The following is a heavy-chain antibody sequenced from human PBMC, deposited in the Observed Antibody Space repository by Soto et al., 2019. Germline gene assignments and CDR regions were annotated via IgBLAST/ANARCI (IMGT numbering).Heavy chain of an antibody. CDR3: AKDPNGDYVGAFDI. D-gene: IGHD4-17*01. CDR1: GFIFSTYN. J-gene: IGHJ3*02. V-gene: IGHV3-48*01. CDR2: ISSSSSTI. Sequence: GGSLRLSCAASGFIFSTYNMNWVRQAPGKGLEWVSYISSSSSTIYYADSVKGRFTISRDKSKSTLYLQMDSLRAEDTALYYCAKDPNGDYVGAFDIWGRGTLVTVSS.